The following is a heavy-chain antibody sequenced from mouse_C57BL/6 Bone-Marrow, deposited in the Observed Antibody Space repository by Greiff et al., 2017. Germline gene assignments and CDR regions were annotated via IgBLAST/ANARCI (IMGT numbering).Heavy chain of an antibody. Sequence: VQLQQSGPELVKPGASVKISCKASGYTFTDYYMNWVKQSHGKSLEWIGDINPNNGGTSYNQKFKGKATLTVDKSSSTAYMELRSLTAQDSAVYYFARWYYGPFAYWGQGTLVTVSA. CDR3: ARWYYGPFAY. D-gene: IGHD1-1*01. V-gene: IGHV1-26*01. J-gene: IGHJ3*01. CDR2: INPNNGGT. CDR1: GYTFTDYY.